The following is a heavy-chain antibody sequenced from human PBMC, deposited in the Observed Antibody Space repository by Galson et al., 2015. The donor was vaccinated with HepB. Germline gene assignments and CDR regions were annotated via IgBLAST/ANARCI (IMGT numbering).Heavy chain of an antibody. D-gene: IGHD3-3*01. Sequence: SLRLSCAASGFTFSNAWMSWVRQAPGKGLEWVGRIKSKTDGGTTGYAAPVKGRFTISRDDSKNTLYLQMNSLKTEDTAVYYCTTGGKSLWAFGVAWEGYYYYYYGMDVWGQGTTVTVSS. V-gene: IGHV3-15*01. CDR2: IKSKTDGGTT. CDR1: GFTFSNAW. J-gene: IGHJ6*02. CDR3: TTGGKSLWAFGVAWEGYYYYYYGMDV.